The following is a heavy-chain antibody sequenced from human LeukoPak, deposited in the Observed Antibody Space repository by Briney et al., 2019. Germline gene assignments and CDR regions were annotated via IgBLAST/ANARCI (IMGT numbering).Heavy chain of an antibody. J-gene: IGHJ4*02. CDR2: IYYSGST. Sequence: PSETLSLTCTVSGGSFTSNNYYWGWIRQPPGKGLEWIGSIYYSGSTYYNPSLKSRVTISLDTSKNQFSLKLSSVTAADTAVYYCARRNYYGSGSQDYWGQGTLVTVSS. D-gene: IGHD3-10*01. CDR3: ARRNYYGSGSQDY. V-gene: IGHV4-39*01. CDR1: GGSFTSNNYY.